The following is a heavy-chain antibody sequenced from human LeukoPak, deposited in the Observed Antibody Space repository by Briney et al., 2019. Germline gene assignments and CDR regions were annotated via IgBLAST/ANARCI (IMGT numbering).Heavy chain of an antibody. J-gene: IGHJ4*02. CDR1: GGSISSYY. CDR2: IYYSGST. V-gene: IGHV4-59*01. CDR3: AKVGSIAVAGNHFDY. Sequence: SETLSLTCTVSGGSISSYYWSWIRQPPGKGLEWIAYIYYSGSTNYNPSLKSRVSISVDTSKNQLSLKLSAVTAADTAVYYCAKVGSIAVAGNHFDYWGQGTLVTVSS. D-gene: IGHD6-19*01.